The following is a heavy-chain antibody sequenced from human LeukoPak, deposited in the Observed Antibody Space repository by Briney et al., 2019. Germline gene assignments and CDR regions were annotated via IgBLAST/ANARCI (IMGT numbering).Heavy chain of an antibody. CDR1: NVSINSGGYY. D-gene: IGHD6-25*01. CDR2: IYYSGST. Sequence: PSQTLSLTCSVSNVSINSGGYYWSWLPPDPGKGREWLGNIYYSGSTNYNPSLKSRVTISVDTSKNQFSLKLSSVTAADTAVYYCARNPSGWDVVDYWGQGTLVTVSS. CDR3: ARNPSGWDVVDY. V-gene: IGHV4-31*03. J-gene: IGHJ4*02.